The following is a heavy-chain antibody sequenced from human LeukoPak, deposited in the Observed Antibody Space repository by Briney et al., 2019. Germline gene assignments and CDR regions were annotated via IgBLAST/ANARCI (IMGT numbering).Heavy chain of an antibody. CDR3: AREKGIAAAGRGSPFWFDP. CDR1: GGSNSSSNW. Sequence: SETLSLTCAVSGGSNSSSNWWSWVRQPPGKGLEWIGEIYHSGSTNYNPSLKSRVTISVDKSKNQFSLKLSSVTAADTAVYYCAREKGIAAAGRGSPFWFDPWGQGTLVTVSS. D-gene: IGHD6-13*01. V-gene: IGHV4-4*02. CDR2: IYHSGST. J-gene: IGHJ5*02.